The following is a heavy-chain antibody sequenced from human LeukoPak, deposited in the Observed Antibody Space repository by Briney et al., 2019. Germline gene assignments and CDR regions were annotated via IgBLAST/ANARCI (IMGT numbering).Heavy chain of an antibody. D-gene: IGHD5-24*01. V-gene: IGHV3-53*01. CDR3: ARENGYKVFDY. CDR2: IYSGGYT. Sequence: TGGSLRLSCAASGFTVSSSYMIWVRQAPGKGLEWVSVIYSGGYTYYADSVKGRFTISRDHSKNTLYLQMDSLRAEDTAVYYCARENGYKVFDYWGQGTLVTASS. CDR1: GFTVSSSY. J-gene: IGHJ4*02.